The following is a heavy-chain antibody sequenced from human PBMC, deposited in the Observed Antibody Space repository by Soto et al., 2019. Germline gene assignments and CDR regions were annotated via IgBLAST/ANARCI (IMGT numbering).Heavy chain of an antibody. V-gene: IGHV3-23*01. CDR1: GFTFSSYA. CDR3: AKDLSGIAAAGVNWFDP. Sequence: VSLRLSCAASGFTFSSYAMSWVRQAPGKGLEWVSAISGSGGSTYYADSVKGRFTISRDNSKNTLYLQMNSLRAEDTAVYYCAKDLSGIAAAGVNWFDPWGQGTLVTVSS. J-gene: IGHJ5*02. CDR2: ISGSGGST. D-gene: IGHD6-13*01.